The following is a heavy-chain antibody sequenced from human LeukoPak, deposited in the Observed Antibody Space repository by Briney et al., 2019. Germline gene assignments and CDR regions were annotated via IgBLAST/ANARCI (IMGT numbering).Heavy chain of an antibody. D-gene: IGHD1-26*01. CDR2: IYYSGNT. J-gene: IGHJ4*02. CDR3: AREGSYASPFHY. V-gene: IGHV4-59*01. Sequence: PSETLSLTCIVSGGSLSSSYWSWIRQPPGKALEWIGDIYYSGNTNYNPSLKSRVTISVDTSKNQFSLKLSSVTAADTAVYYCAREGSYASPFHYWGQGTLVTVSS. CDR1: GGSLSSSY.